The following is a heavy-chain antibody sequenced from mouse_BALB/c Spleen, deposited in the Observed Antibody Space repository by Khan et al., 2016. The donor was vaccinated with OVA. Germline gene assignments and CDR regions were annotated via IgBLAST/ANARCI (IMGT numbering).Heavy chain of an antibody. J-gene: IGHJ1*01. Sequence: EVKLEQSGPDLVKPSQSLSLTCTVTGYSITSGYSWHWIRQFPGNKLEWMGYIHYSGTTNYNPSLKSRISITRDTSKNQFFLQLNSVTTEDTAKYSCASSGTTVVAYWYFDVWGAGTTVTVSS. D-gene: IGHD1-1*01. CDR1: GYSITSGYS. CDR2: IHYSGTT. CDR3: ASSGTTVVAYWYFDV. V-gene: IGHV3-1*02.